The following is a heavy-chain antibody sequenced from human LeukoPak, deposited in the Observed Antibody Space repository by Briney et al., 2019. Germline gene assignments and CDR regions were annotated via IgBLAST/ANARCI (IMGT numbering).Heavy chain of an antibody. CDR3: TRDPRGTMAYFDY. Sequence: ASVKVSCKASGYTFTSYGISWVRQAPGQGLEWMGWINAYSGDRNYAPELQDRVTVTTDTSTSTAYMELRSLRSDDTALYYCTRDPRGTMAYFDYWGQGSLVTVSS. CDR1: GYTFTSYG. V-gene: IGHV1-18*01. CDR2: INAYSGDR. J-gene: IGHJ4*02. D-gene: IGHD3-10*01.